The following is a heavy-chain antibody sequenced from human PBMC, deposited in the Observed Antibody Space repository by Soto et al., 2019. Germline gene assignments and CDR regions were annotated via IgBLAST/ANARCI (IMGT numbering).Heavy chain of an antibody. CDR2: ISGSGGST. V-gene: IGHV3-23*01. Sequence: EVQLLESGGGLVQPGGSLRLSCAASGFTFSSYAMSWVRQAPGKGLEWVSAISGSGGSTYYADSVKGRFTISRDNSKNTLYLQMNSLRAEDTAVYYCAKDRSGRKGWLLAIRSYDMDVWGKGTTVTVSS. CDR1: GFTFSSYA. CDR3: AKDRSGRKGWLLAIRSYDMDV. J-gene: IGHJ6*04. D-gene: IGHD3-22*01.